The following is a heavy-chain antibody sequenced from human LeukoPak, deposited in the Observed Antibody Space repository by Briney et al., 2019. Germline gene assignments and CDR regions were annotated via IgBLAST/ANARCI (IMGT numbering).Heavy chain of an antibody. Sequence: GGSLGLSCAASGFTFSSYGMQWVRQAPGKGLEWVTFTSYDGTNKYYADSVKGRFTISRDNSKNTVYLQMNSLRPEDTAVYYCPKGSAGTGVGWFDPWGQGTLVIVSS. D-gene: IGHD6-13*01. J-gene: IGHJ5*02. V-gene: IGHV3-30*02. CDR3: PKGSAGTGVGWFDP. CDR1: GFTFSSYG. CDR2: TSYDGTNK.